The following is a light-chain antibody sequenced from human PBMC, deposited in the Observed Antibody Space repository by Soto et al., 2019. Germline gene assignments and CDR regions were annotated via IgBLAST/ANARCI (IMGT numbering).Light chain of an antibody. CDR1: QGISSH. CDR2: AAS. J-gene: IGKJ1*01. V-gene: IGKV1-39*01. Sequence: DIQMTQSPSSLSASAGDRVTITCRASQGISSHLNWYQQKPGKAPKLLIYAASSLQSGVPSRFGGSGSGTDFTRTISRLQPEDFATYYCQQGYTTPQTFGQGTKVEIK. CDR3: QQGYTTPQT.